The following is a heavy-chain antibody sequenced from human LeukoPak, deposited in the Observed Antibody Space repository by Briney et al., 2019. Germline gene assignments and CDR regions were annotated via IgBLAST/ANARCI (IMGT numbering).Heavy chain of an antibody. CDR2: ISAYNGNT. V-gene: IGHV1-18*01. CDR3: ARSPDYRSRYGSGVNWFDP. J-gene: IGHJ5*02. CDR1: GYTFISYG. Sequence: GASVKVSCKASGYTFISYGISWVRQAPGQGLEWMGWISAYNGNTNYAQKLQGRVTMTTDTSTSTAYMELRSLRSDDTAVYYCARSPDYRSRYGSGVNWFDPWGQGTLVTVSS. D-gene: IGHD3-10*01.